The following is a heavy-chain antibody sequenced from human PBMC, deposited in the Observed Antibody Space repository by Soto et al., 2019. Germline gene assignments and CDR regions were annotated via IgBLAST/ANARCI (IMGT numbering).Heavy chain of an antibody. V-gene: IGHV3-23*01. Sequence: EEQLLESGGGLIQPGGALRLACAASGFTLRRYSMTLGRPAPGKGLGWVSSISFSDGGTYYADSVKGRVTISRDNSKNTLFLQMNSLRVEDTAVYYCVKDDRILGRRYFDLWGRGTLVTVSS. CDR3: VKDDRILGRRYFDL. D-gene: IGHD2-15*01. J-gene: IGHJ2*01. CDR2: ISFSDGGT. CDR1: GFTLRRYS.